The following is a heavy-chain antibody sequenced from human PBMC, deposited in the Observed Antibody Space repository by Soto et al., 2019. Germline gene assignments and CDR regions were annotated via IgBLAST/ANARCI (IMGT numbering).Heavy chain of an antibody. V-gene: IGHV4-4*07. J-gene: IGHJ6*02. CDR3: ARVIQSMDIYGMDV. CDR2: IHPSGNT. D-gene: IGHD3-10*01. Sequence: QMQLQQSGPGLVKASETLSLTCTVSGDYISTYYWSWVRQPAGKGLEWIGRIHPSGNTNYSPSLKCRFSLSVARSRHQFSLRLPSVTAADTAVYYCARVIQSMDIYGMDVWGQGTTVTVS. CDR1: GDYISTYY.